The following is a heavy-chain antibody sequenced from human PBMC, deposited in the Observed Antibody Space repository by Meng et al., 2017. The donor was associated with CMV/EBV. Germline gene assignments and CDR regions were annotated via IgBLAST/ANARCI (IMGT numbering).Heavy chain of an antibody. J-gene: IGHJ4*02. V-gene: IGHV4-39*07. Sequence: PHLQEVGPGLVKPSETLSLTCTVSGGAISSSSYYWGWIRQPPGKGLEWIGSIYYSGSTYYNPSLKSRVTISVDTSKNQFSLKLSSVTAADTAVYYCAREGNYYGSGSYYAYWGQGTLVTVSP. D-gene: IGHD3-10*01. CDR1: GGAISSSSYY. CDR3: AREGNYYGSGSYYAY. CDR2: IYYSGST.